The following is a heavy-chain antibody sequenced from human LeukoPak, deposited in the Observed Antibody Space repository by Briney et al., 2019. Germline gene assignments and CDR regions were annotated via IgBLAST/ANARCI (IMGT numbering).Heavy chain of an antibody. V-gene: IGHV4-61*02. CDR1: GGSISSSSYY. D-gene: IGHD2-2*02. CDR3: ARSPEHRGIPAAIMHYYYYMDV. J-gene: IGHJ6*03. Sequence: SETLSLTCIVSGGSISSSSYYWSWIRQPAGKGLEWIGRIYTSGSTNYNPSLKSRVTISVDTSKNQFSLKLSSVTAADTAVYYCARSPEHRGIPAAIMHYYYYMDVWGKGTTVTISS. CDR2: IYTSGST.